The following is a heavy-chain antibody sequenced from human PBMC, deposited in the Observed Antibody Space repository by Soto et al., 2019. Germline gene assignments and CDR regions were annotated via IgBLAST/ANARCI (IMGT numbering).Heavy chain of an antibody. V-gene: IGHV3-21*01. CDR2: ISSSSSYI. CDR1: GFTFSSYS. CDR3: AREGLWFGELLREDYYYYYGMDV. Sequence: GGSLRLSCAASGFTFSSYSMNWVRQAPGKGLEWVSSISSSSSYIYYADSVKGRFTISRDNAKISLYLQMNSLRAEDTAVYYCAREGLWFGELLREDYYYYYGMDVWGQGTTVTVSS. D-gene: IGHD3-10*01. J-gene: IGHJ6*02.